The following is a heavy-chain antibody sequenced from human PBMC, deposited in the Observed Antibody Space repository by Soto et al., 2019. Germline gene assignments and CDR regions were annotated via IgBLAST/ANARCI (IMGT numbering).Heavy chain of an antibody. CDR2: VWHDGSKE. D-gene: IGHD4-17*01. V-gene: IGHV3-33*01. CDR3: ARGRGGDYGGNSGYYDY. J-gene: IGHJ4*02. CDR1: GFTFSGHG. Sequence: QVQLVESGGGVVQPGRSLRLSCAASGFTFSGHGMHWVRQAPGKGLEWVAVVWHDGSKEYYADSVKGRFTISRDNSKNTLDLQMNRLRAEDTAVYSCARGRGGDYGGNSGYYDYWGQGTLVTVSS.